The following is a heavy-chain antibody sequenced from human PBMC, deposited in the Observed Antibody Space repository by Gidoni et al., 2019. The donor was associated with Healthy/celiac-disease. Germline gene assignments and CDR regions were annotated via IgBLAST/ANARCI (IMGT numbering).Heavy chain of an antibody. J-gene: IGHJ4*02. CDR2: IYYSGGT. Sequence: QVQLQESGPGLVKPSETLSLTCPVSGGSISSYSWSWIRQPPGKGLEWIGHIYYSGGTNYTPSLKSRVTISVDTAKNQFSLKLSSVTAADTAVYYCARNNARDGYKTFDYWGQGTLVTVSS. CDR3: ARNNARDGYKTFDY. CDR1: GGSISSYS. D-gene: IGHD5-12*01. V-gene: IGHV4-59*01.